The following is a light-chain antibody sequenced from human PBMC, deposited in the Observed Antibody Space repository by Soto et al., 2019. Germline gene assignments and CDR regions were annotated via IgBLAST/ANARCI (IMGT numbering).Light chain of an antibody. V-gene: IGKV3-20*01. Sequence: EIVLTQSPGTLSLSPGERATLSCRASQSVSSSYFAWYQQKPGQAPRLLIYGASSRATGIPYRFSGSGSGTDFTRTISRLEPEDFAVYYCQQYSDSWWTFGQGTKVEIK. CDR2: GAS. J-gene: IGKJ1*01. CDR3: QQYSDSWWT. CDR1: QSVSSSY.